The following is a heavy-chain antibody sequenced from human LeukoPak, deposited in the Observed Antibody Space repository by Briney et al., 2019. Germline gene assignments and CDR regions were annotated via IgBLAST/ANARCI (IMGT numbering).Heavy chain of an antibody. CDR3: ARGNVVVPAAFDY. Sequence: GGSLRLSCAASGFTFSSYEMNWVRQAPGKGLERVSYISSSGSTIYYADSVKGRFTISRDNAKNSLYLQMNSLRAADTAVYYSARGNVVVPAAFDYWGQGTLVTVSS. CDR1: GFTFSSYE. CDR2: ISSSGSTI. D-gene: IGHD2-2*01. V-gene: IGHV3-48*03. J-gene: IGHJ4*02.